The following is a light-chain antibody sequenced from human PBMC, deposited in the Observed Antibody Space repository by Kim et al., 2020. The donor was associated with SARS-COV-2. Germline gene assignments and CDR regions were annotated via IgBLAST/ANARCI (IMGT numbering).Light chain of an antibody. CDR3: STWDSSLSASV. Sequence: QAGLTQPPSVSKGLRQTATLTCTGNSNDIGNQGAAWLQQHQGHPPKLLSYANNNRPSGISERFSASRSGNTASLTITGLQPEDEADYYCSTWDSSLSASVFGGGTQLTVL. CDR1: SNDIGNQG. J-gene: IGLJ3*02. V-gene: IGLV10-54*01. CDR2: ANN.